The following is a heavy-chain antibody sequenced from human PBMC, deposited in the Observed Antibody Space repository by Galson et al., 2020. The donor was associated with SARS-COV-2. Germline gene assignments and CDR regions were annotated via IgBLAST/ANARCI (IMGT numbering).Heavy chain of an antibody. Sequence: GESLKISCVASGFSFSSFWMTWVRQAPGKGLEWVANTKKDGSERYYVDSVKGRFTISRDNFKNSLYLQMNSLRAEDTAVYYCAREAGLFQSAGGIYFDYWGQGTLVTVSS. CDR2: TKKDGSER. CDR3: AREAGLFQSAGGIYFDY. CDR1: GFSFSSFW. V-gene: IGHV3-7*01. J-gene: IGHJ4*02. D-gene: IGHD3-16*01.